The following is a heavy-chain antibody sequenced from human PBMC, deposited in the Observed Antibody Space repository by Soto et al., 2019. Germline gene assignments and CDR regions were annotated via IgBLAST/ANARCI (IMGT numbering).Heavy chain of an antibody. V-gene: IGHV4-59*12. Sequence: PSETLSLTCTVSGGSISPYYWSWIRQPPGKGLEWVGYIYYGGTSSYNPSLKSRVTIALETSKSQISLRLTSVTAADTAVYYCARDKITGLFDYWGQGTLVTVSS. D-gene: IGHD2-8*02. J-gene: IGHJ4*02. CDR2: IYYGGTS. CDR1: GGSISPYY. CDR3: ARDKITGLFDY.